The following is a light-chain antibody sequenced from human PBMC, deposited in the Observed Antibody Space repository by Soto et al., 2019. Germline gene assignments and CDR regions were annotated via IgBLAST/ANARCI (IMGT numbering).Light chain of an antibody. CDR1: QSLSSY. CDR3: QQRSNWPLT. V-gene: IGKV3-11*01. CDR2: DAS. J-gene: IGKJ4*01. Sequence: DIVLTQSPGTLSLSPGQRATLSCRASQSLSSYLAWYQQKPGQAPRLLIYDASNRATGIPARFSGSGSGTDFTLTISSLEPADFAVYYCQQRSNWPLTFGGGTKVDIK.